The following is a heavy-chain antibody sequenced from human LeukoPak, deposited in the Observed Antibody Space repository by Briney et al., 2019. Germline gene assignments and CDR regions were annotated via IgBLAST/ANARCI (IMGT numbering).Heavy chain of an antibody. V-gene: IGHV4-4*07. CDR1: GGSINSYY. J-gene: IGHJ4*02. CDR2: IYSSGST. Sequence: SETLSLTCTVSGGSINSYYWNWIRQAAGKELEWIGRIYSSGSTNYNPSLKSRVIMSVDTSKNQFSLKPSSVTAADTAVYHCARSGSSYYDILTGYWTIDYWGQGTLVTVSS. CDR3: ARSGSSYYDILTGYWTIDY. D-gene: IGHD3-9*01.